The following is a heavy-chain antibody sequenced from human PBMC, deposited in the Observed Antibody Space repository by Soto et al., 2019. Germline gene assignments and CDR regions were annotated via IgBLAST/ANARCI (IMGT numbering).Heavy chain of an antibody. V-gene: IGHV4-4*07. CDR1: GGTISSYC. Sequence: WGTLSLTCTVSGGTISSYCWSWIRQPAGKGLEWIGRIYSSGSNHYTPSPHSLLTLSVSTSKNQFPLKLSSVTAADTAVYSCASRPPGYYYASSGYSGFDYWGQGTLVTVSS. D-gene: IGHD3-22*01. CDR3: ASRPPGYYYASSGYSGFDY. J-gene: IGHJ4*02. CDR2: IYSSGSN.